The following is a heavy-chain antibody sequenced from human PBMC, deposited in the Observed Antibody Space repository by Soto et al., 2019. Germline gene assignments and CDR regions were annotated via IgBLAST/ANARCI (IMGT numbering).Heavy chain of an antibody. V-gene: IGHV1-69*01. CDR3: ARGAYSYGLDAFDI. J-gene: IGHJ3*02. D-gene: IGHD5-18*01. Sequence: QVQLVQSGAEVKKPGSSVKVSCKASGGTFSSYAISWVRQAPGQGREWMGGVIPIFGTANYAQKFQGRVTITADESTSTAYMELSSLRSEDTAVYYCARGAYSYGLDAFDIWGQGTMVTVSS. CDR2: VIPIFGTA. CDR1: GGTFSSYA.